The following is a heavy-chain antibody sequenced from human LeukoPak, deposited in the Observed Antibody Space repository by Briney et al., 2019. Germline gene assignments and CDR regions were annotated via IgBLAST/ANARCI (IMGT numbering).Heavy chain of an antibody. J-gene: IGHJ4*02. V-gene: IGHV1-24*01. Sequence: GASVKVSCKVSGYTLTELSMHWVRQAPGKGLEWMGGFDPEDGETIYAQKFQGRVTMTRDTSTSTVYMELSSLRSEDTAVYYCARAFSTSHYRLDYWGQGTLVTVSS. CDR2: FDPEDGET. D-gene: IGHD2-2*01. CDR3: ARAFSTSHYRLDY. CDR1: GYTLTELS.